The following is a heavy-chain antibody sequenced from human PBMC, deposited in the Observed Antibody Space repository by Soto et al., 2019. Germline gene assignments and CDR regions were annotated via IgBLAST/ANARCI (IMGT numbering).Heavy chain of an antibody. V-gene: IGHV5-51*01. CDR2: IYPGDSDT. Sequence: RGESLKISCKASGYSFTNYWIGWVRQMPGKGLEWMGTIYPGDSDTRYSPSFQGQVTFSVDKSINTAYLHWTSLKASDTAIYYCAIQHPLDSSAWYNWGQGTPVTVSS. D-gene: IGHD6-19*01. CDR3: AIQHPLDSSAWYN. J-gene: IGHJ4*02. CDR1: GYSFTNYW.